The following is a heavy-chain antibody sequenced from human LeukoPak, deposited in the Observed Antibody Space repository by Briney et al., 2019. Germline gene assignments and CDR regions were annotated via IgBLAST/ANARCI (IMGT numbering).Heavy chain of an antibody. Sequence: PSETLSLTCAVYGGSFSGYYWSWIRQPPGKGLEWIGEINHSGSTNYNPSLKSRVTISVDTSMKQFSLNLSSVTAADTAVYYCARHVLRRGPWFFEYWGQGTLVTVSS. J-gene: IGHJ4*02. CDR2: INHSGST. CDR1: GGSFSGYY. CDR3: ARHVLRRGPWFFEY. V-gene: IGHV4-34*01. D-gene: IGHD4-17*01.